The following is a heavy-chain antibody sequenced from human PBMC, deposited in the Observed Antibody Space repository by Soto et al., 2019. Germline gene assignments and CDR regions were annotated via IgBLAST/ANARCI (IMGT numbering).Heavy chain of an antibody. CDR2: ISAYNGNT. V-gene: IGHV1-18*04. CDR1: GYTFTSYG. Sequence: ASVKVSCKASGYTFTSYGISWVRQAPGQGLEWMGWISAYNGNTNYAQKLQGRVTMTADTSTSTAYMELRSLRSDDTAVYYCARGAPYCGGDCYEAEVDPDDSSHYYFDYWGQGTLVTVS. CDR3: ARGAPYCGGDCYEAEVDPDDSSHYYFDY. D-gene: IGHD2-21*02. J-gene: IGHJ4*02.